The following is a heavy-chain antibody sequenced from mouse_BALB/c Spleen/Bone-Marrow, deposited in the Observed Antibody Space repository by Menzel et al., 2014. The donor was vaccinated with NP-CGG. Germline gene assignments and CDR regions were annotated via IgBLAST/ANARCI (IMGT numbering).Heavy chain of an antibody. V-gene: IGHV1-4*01. CDR1: GYTFTSYT. CDR3: ARAAYYRYDEGAWFAY. D-gene: IGHD2-14*01. CDR2: INPSSGYT. Sequence: QVQLQQSGAELARPGASVKMSCKASGYTFTSYTMHWVKQRPGQGLEWIGYINPSSGYTNYNQKFKDKATLTADKSSSTAYTQLSSLTSEDSAVYYCARAAYYRYDEGAWFAYWGQGTLVIVSA. J-gene: IGHJ3*01.